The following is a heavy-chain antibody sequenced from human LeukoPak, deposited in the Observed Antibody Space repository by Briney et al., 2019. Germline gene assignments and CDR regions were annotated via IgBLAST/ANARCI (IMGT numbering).Heavy chain of an antibody. D-gene: IGHD3-9*01. V-gene: IGHV4-39*02. CDR1: GDSISSSNSY. CDR2: LYYSGSS. Sequence: SETLSLTCTVSGDSISSSNSYRGWIRQPPGKGLEWIGSLYYSGSSYYNPSLKSRVTISADTSKNQFSLKLTSVTAADTAVYYCARDRDPGLNYYYMDVWGKGTTVTVSS. CDR3: ARDRDPGLNYYYMDV. J-gene: IGHJ6*03.